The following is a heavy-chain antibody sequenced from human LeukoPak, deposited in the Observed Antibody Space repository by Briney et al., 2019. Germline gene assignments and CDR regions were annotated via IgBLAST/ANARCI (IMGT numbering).Heavy chain of an antibody. J-gene: IGHJ6*02. CDR2: IGAYNGNT. D-gene: IGHD2-2*01. Sequence: ASVKVSCKASGYTFTSYGISWVRQAPGQGLEWMGWIGAYNGNTNFAQELQGRVTMTTDTSTSTAYMELRSLRSDDTAVYYCARDQGIVVVPAATLYYYGMDVWGQGTTVTVSS. CDR3: ARDQGIVVVPAATLYYYGMDV. CDR1: GYTFTSYG. V-gene: IGHV1-18*01.